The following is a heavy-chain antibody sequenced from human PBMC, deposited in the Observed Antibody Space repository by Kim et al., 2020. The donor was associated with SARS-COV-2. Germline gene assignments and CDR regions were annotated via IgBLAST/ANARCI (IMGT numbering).Heavy chain of an antibody. V-gene: IGHV3-33*01. CDR3: ARDSDTSGSIWYFDL. D-gene: IGHD3-22*01. J-gene: IGHJ2*01. CDR2: ISPDVTNK. Sequence: GGSLKLSCAASGFTFSYYGMHCVRQAPGKGLEWVAAISPDVTNKYYEETLKGRFTISRDNSKNTLYMQMDSLRAEDTAVYYYARDSDTSGSIWYFDLWGRGTLVIVSS. CDR1: GFTFSYYG.